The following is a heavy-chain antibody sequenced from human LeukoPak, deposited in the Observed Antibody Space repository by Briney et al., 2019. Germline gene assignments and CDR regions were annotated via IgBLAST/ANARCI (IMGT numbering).Heavy chain of an antibody. CDR3: ARKEYYYYYMDV. Sequence: SQTLSLTCTVSGGSISSGSYYWSWIRQPAGKGLEWIGRIYYSGSTYYNPSLKSRVTISVDTSKNQFSLKLSSVTAADTAVYYCARKEYYYYYMDVWGKGTTVTISS. J-gene: IGHJ6*03. V-gene: IGHV4-61*02. CDR1: GGSISSGSYY. CDR2: IYYSGST.